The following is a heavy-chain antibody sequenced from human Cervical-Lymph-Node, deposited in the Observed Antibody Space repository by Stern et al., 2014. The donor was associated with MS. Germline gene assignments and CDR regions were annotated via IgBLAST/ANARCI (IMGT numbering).Heavy chain of an antibody. V-gene: IGHV3-30-3*01. Sequence: VQLVESGGGVVQPGRSLRLSCAASGFTFSSFALHWVRQAPGKGLEWVDVISVNDAKTYYADSVKVRFTISSDNSKDTVFLQMNSLRPEDTAVYYCASRGTPFDVTSINEYWGQGTLVTVSS. D-gene: IGHD1-1*01. CDR2: ISVNDAKT. CDR1: GFTFSSFA. CDR3: ASRGTPFDVTSINEY. J-gene: IGHJ4*02.